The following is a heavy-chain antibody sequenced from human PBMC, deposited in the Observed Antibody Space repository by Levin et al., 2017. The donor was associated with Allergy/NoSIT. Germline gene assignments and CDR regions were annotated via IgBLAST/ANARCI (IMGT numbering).Heavy chain of an antibody. V-gene: IGHV3-30*04. CDR2: ILHDGIDK. Sequence: GASVKVSCAASGFTFSSFSMHWVRQAPGKGLEWVAVILHDGIDKQYADSVKGQFTISRDNSKNMLFLQMNSLRAEDTAVYYCARGFYSGYGLYYFDNWGQGTLVTVSS. D-gene: IGHD5-12*01. CDR1: GFTFSSFS. J-gene: IGHJ4*02. CDR3: ARGFYSGYGLYYFDN.